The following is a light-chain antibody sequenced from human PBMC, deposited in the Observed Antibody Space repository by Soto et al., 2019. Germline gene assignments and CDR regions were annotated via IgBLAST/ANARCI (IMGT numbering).Light chain of an antibody. V-gene: IGKV3-15*01. CDR2: DAS. Sequence: EVVMTQSPATLSVSPGERAILSCRASQRIRNNLAWYQHKACQAPRLLIYDASTRVTGIPARFRGSGSVTEFILTITSLQSEHFPVYHCQQYNNGRPRTFSPGTKVDI. CDR3: QQYNNGRPRT. J-gene: IGKJ1*01. CDR1: QRIRNN.